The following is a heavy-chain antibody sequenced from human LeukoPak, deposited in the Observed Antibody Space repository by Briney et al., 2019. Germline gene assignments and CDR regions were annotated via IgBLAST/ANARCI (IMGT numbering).Heavy chain of an antibody. CDR1: GFTFSSYS. J-gene: IGHJ6*04. CDR2: ISSSSSYI. Sequence: GGSLRLSCAASGFTFSSYSMNWVRQAPGKGLEWVSSISSSSSYIYYAGSVKGRFTISRDNAKNSLYLQMNSLRAEDTAVYYCARVALVDVWGKGTTVTVSS. CDR3: ARVALVDV. V-gene: IGHV3-21*01.